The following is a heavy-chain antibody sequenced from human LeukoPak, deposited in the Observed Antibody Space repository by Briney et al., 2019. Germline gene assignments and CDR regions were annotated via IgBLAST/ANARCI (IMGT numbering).Heavy chain of an antibody. V-gene: IGHV4-34*10. J-gene: IGHJ3*02. CDR1: GGSFIDYS. Sequence: SETLSLTCSVSGGSFIDYSWSWIRQPPGKGLEWVGEINHSGITNYNPSLESRITMSVDTSKNQFSLKLSPVTAADTAVYYCARDGVGGRPFDIWGQGTMVTDSS. CDR2: INHSGIT. CDR3: ARDGVGGRPFDI. D-gene: IGHD2-8*01.